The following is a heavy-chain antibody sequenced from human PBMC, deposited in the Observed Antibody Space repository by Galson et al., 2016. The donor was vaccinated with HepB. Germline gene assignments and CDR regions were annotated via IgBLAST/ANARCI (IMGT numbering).Heavy chain of an antibody. Sequence: LRLSCAASGFAVSDNYMSWVRQAPGKGLEWVSVIYRGGSTYYADSVKGRFTISRDNSENTLYLQMNSLRAEDTAVYYCERGVGGVPSANFYYGMDVWGQGATVTVSS. D-gene: IGHD2-2*01. V-gene: IGHV3-66*01. J-gene: IGHJ6*02. CDR2: IYRGGST. CDR1: GFAVSDNY. CDR3: ERGVGGVPSANFYYGMDV.